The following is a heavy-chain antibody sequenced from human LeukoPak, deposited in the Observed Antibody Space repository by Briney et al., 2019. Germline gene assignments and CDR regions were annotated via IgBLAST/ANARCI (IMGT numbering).Heavy chain of an antibody. CDR1: GGSISSGGYS. V-gene: IGHV4-30-2*01. J-gene: IGHJ5*02. D-gene: IGHD2-2*01. CDR2: IYHSGST. CDR3: ARGAPTIVVVPAAMRGGWFDP. Sequence: PSQTLSLTCAVSGGSISSGGYSWSWIRQPPGKGLEWIGYIYHSGSTYYNPSLKSRVTISVDRSKNQFSLKLSSVTAADTAVYYCARGAPTIVVVPAAMRGGWFDPWGQGTLVTVSS.